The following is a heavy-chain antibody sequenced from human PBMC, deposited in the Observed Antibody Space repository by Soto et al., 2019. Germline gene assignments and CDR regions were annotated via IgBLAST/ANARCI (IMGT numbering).Heavy chain of an antibody. Sequence: QIQLVESGGDVVQPGKSLRLSCAASGFNFGFFGMHWVHQAPGKGLEWVAFISGDGINTQYADSVRGRFTLSRDYSRKTMYLQMDSLRDEDTDLYYCASSNLSFDGDSWGLGTLVTVSS. CDR1: GFNFGFFG. V-gene: IGHV3-30*03. CDR3: ASSNLSFDGDS. CDR2: ISGDGINT. D-gene: IGHD1-26*01. J-gene: IGHJ4*02.